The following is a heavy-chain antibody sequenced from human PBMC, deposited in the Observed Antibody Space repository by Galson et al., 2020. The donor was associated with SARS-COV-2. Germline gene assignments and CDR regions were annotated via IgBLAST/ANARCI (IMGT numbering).Heavy chain of an antibody. CDR1: GYPFTSYG. J-gene: IGHJ4*02. Sequence: ASVKVSCRASGYPFTSYGNSWVRQAPGQGLEWMGWISAYNGITNYAQKFQGRVTMTTDTTTSTAYMDLWSLRSDDTAVYYCTRDLSRGYDHSHLDYWGQGTLVTVSS. V-gene: IGHV1-18*04. CDR2: ISAYNGIT. D-gene: IGHD5-12*01. CDR3: TRDLSRGYDHSHLDY.